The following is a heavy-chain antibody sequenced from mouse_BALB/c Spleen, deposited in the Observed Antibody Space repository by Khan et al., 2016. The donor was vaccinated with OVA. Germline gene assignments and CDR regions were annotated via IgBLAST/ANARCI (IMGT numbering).Heavy chain of an antibody. CDR2: IDPSTGYA. D-gene: IGHD1-3*01. Sequence: VQLVESGAELAKPGASLKMSCTASGYSFITYWIHWVKQRPGQGLEWIGYIDPSTGYAEYNQKFTDKATLTADKSSSTAYMQLTSLTSEDSAVYYCARRGLNGIFVYWGQGTLGTVSA. J-gene: IGHJ3*01. CDR1: GYSFITYW. CDR3: ARRGLNGIFVY. V-gene: IGHV1-7*01.